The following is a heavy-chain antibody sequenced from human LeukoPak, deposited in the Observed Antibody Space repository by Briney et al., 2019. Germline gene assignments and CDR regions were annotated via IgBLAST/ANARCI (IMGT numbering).Heavy chain of an antibody. J-gene: IGHJ4*02. CDR3: ARGLGVAGPRSLDY. CDR1: GGSFSGYY. CDR2: INHSGST. V-gene: IGHV4-34*01. D-gene: IGHD6-19*01. Sequence: SETLSLTCAVYGGSFSGYYWSWIRQPPGKGQEWIGEINHSGSTNYNPSLKSRVTISVDTSKNQFSLKLSSVTAADTAVYYCARGLGVAGPRSLDYWGQGTLVTVSS.